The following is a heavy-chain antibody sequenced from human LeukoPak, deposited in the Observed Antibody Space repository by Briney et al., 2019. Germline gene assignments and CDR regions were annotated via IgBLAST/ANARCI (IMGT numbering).Heavy chain of an antibody. CDR1: GGTFSNYG. V-gene: IGHV1-69*06. CDR2: IFLRIRAP. J-gene: IGHJ4*02. CDR3: ARGSSGSHTFDD. D-gene: IGHD1-26*01. Sequence: ASVRVSCKSSGGTFSNYGFTWVRQAPGQGLEWMGVIFLRIRAPPYAQRFQDRMTITADRSANTTYLDLTGLTSDDTAVYYCARGSSGSHTFDDWGQGTLVVVSS.